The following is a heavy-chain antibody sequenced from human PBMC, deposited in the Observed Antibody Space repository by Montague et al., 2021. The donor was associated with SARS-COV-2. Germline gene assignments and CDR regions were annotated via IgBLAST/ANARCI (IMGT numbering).Heavy chain of an antibody. J-gene: IGHJ4*02. V-gene: IGHV4-61*01. D-gene: IGHD2-21*01. CDR1: GGSVSSGSNY. CDR2: ENLYDSXNT. CDR3: ARGGIGAIVD. Sequence: SETLSLTCTVSGGSVSSGSNYWTWIRQPPGKGLEWIGNENLYDSXNTKYNPSLKSRVTISVDSSKNQFSLKLTSVTAADTAAYYCARGGIGAIVDWGQGTLVTVSS.